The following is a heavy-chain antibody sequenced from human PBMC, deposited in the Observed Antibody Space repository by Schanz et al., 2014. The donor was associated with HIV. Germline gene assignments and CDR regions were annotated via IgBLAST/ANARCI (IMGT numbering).Heavy chain of an antibody. CDR1: GFTFRSYG. J-gene: IGHJ5*02. D-gene: IGHD2-2*02. CDR2: ISHDGSNK. CDR3: ARDPNTQAWFDP. V-gene: IGHV3-30*03. Sequence: QVQLVESGGGVVRPGRSLRLSCAASGFTFRSYGMHWVRQAPGKGLEWVATISHDGSNKYYADSVKGRFTISRDNSKKTLYLQMNSLRGEDTAVYYCARDPNTQAWFDPWGQGTLVIVSS.